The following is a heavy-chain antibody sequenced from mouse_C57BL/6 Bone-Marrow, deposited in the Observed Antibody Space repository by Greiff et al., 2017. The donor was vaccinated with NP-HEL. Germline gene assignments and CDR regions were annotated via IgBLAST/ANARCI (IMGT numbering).Heavy chain of an antibody. D-gene: IGHD2-5*01. J-gene: IGHJ2*01. CDR2: IAPETGGT. CDR3: TRSLYSSYGY. Sequence: QVQLQQSGAELVRPGASVTLSCKASGYTFTDYEMHWVKQTPVHGLEWIGAIAPETGGTAYNQKFKGKAILTADKSSSTAYMELRSLTSEDSAVYYCTRSLYSSYGYWGQGTTLTVSS. CDR1: GYTFTDYE. V-gene: IGHV1-15*01.